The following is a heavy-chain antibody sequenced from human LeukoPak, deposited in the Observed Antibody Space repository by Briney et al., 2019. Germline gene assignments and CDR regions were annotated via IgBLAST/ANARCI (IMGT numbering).Heavy chain of an antibody. CDR3: ARVTIPIVVVPAAVRVPDY. D-gene: IGHD2-2*02. V-gene: IGHV1-18*01. J-gene: IGHJ4*02. CDR2: ISAYNGNT. Sequence: ASVKVSCKASGYTFTIYGISWVRQAPGQGREWMGWISAYNGNTNYAQKLQGRVTMTTDTSTSTAYMELRSLRSDDTAVYYCARVTIPIVVVPAAVRVPDYWGQGTLVTVSS. CDR1: GYTFTIYG.